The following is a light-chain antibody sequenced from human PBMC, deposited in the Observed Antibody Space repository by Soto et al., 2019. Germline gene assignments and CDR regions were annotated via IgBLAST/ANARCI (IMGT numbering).Light chain of an antibody. J-gene: IGKJ4*01. V-gene: IGKV3-15*01. CDR1: QSVSNN. CDR3: QQYNEWPLT. Sequence: ETVMTQSPATLSVSPGERATLSCGASQSVSNNLACYQQKPGQVPRLLIYGASTRASDIPARFSGSGSGTEFTLTISSLQSEDFAVYYCQQYNEWPLTFGGGTKVEIE. CDR2: GAS.